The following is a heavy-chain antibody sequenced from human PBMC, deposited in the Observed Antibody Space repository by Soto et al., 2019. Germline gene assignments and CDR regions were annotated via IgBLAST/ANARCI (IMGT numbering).Heavy chain of an antibody. CDR2: INHSGST. D-gene: IGHD6-19*01. CDR3: ARGPVISGLYVPYFDY. CDR1: GGSFSGYY. J-gene: IGHJ4*02. Sequence: SETLSLTCAVYGGSFSGYYWSWIRQPPGKGLEWIGEINHSGSTNYNPSLKSRVTISVDTSKNQFSLKLSSVTAADTAVYYCARGPVISGLYVPYFDYWGQGTLVTVSS. V-gene: IGHV4-34*01.